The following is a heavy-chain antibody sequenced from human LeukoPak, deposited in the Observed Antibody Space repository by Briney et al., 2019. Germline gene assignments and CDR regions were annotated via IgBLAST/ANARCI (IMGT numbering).Heavy chain of an antibody. D-gene: IGHD3-22*01. V-gene: IGHV3-48*03. Sequence: QPGGSLRLSCAASGFTFSSYEMHWVRQAPGKGLDWVAYISRGGRTVDYADSVKGRFTISRDSAKNALYLQMNSLRAEDTAVYYCARVAMIVAKPYDNWGQGTLVTVSS. CDR3: ARVAMIVAKPYDN. CDR1: GFTFSSYE. CDR2: ISRGGRTV. J-gene: IGHJ4*02.